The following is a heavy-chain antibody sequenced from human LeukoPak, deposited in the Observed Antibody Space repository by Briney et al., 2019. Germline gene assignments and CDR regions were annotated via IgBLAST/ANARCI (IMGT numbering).Heavy chain of an antibody. V-gene: IGHV4-61*02. CDR2: IYTSGST. D-gene: IGHD2-21*02. CDR1: GGSISSGSYY. J-gene: IGHJ4*02. CDR3: ARGPYCGGDCQIDY. Sequence: SETLSLTCTVSGGSISSGSYYWSWIRQPAGKGLEWIGRIYTSGSTNYNPSLKSRVTISVDTSKNQFSLKLSSVTAADTAVYYCARGPYCGGDCQIDYWGQGTLVTVSS.